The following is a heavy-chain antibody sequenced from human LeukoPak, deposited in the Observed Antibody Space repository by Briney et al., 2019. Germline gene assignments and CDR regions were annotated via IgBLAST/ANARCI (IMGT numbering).Heavy chain of an antibody. V-gene: IGHV3-7*01. J-gene: IGHJ3*02. D-gene: IGHD3-3*01. CDR1: GFTFSSYW. CDR2: IKQDGSEK. Sequence: GGSLRLSCAASGFTFSSYWMSWVRQAPGKGLEWVANIKQDGSEKYYVDSVKGRFTISRDNAKNSLYLQMNSLRAEDTAVYYCARVVYYDFWGGYSAFDIWGQGTMVTVSS. CDR3: ARVVYYDFWGGYSAFDI.